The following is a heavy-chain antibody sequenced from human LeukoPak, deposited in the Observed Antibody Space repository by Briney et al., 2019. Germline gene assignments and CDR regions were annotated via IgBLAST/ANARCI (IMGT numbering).Heavy chain of an antibody. J-gene: IGHJ4*02. V-gene: IGHV1-69*04. Sequence: GASVKVSCKASGYTFTGYYMHWVRQAPGQGLEWMGRIIPILGIANYAQKFQGRVTITADKSTSTAYMELSRLRSEDTAVYYCAREEGMDSSSWSGYWGQGTLVTVSS. CDR1: GYTFTGYY. CDR2: IIPILGIA. CDR3: AREEGMDSSSWSGY. D-gene: IGHD6-13*01.